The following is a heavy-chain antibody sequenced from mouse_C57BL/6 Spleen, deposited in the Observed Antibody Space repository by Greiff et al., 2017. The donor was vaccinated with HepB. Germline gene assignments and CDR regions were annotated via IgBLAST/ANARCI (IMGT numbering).Heavy chain of an antibody. Sequence: DVMLVESGGGLVKPGGSLKLSCAASGFTFSSYAMSWVRQPPEKRLEWVANISDGGSYTYYPDNVQGRFTISRDNDKNNLYLQMSHLKSVDTAMYYCARPTAQASFAYWGQGTLVTVSA. CDR1: GFTFSSYA. CDR2: ISDGGSYT. V-gene: IGHV5-4*03. J-gene: IGHJ3*01. D-gene: IGHD3-2*02. CDR3: ARPTAQASFAY.